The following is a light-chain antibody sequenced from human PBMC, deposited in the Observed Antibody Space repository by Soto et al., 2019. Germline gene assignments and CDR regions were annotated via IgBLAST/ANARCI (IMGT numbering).Light chain of an antibody. J-gene: IGKJ1*01. CDR2: QTS. Sequence: EIVLTQSPATLSSFPGDRVTLSCRASQYINTRLAWYQHRPGQAPTLLIYQTSIRAAGIPARFSASGTGTDFTLTISDVQPEDFAVYYCHQRQSWPRTFGQGTKLDIK. CDR3: HQRQSWPRT. V-gene: IGKV3-11*01. CDR1: QYINTR.